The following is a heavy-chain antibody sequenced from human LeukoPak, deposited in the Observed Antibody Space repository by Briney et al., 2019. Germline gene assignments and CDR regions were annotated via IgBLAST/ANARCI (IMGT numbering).Heavy chain of an antibody. V-gene: IGHV4-39*01. CDR1: GGSISSSGYY. D-gene: IGHD1-26*01. J-gene: IGHJ5*02. Sequence: SETLSLICTVSGGSISSSGYYWGWIRQPPGKGLEWIASIYYSGSTYYNPSLKSRVAISVDTSKNQLSLKLGSLTAADTAVYYCARHEYSGSYYGLSWFDPWGQGTLVTVSS. CDR2: IYYSGST. CDR3: ARHEYSGSYYGLSWFDP.